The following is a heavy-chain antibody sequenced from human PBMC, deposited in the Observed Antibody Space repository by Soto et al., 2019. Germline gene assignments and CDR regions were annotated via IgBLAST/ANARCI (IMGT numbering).Heavy chain of an antibody. Sequence: PGGSLRLSCAASGFTFKNYALHWVRQAPGKGLEWVAVISFDGDKTYYADSVKGRFTISRDNFKNTLSLQVNNLRIEDAGVYFCAREDDYNYRYFNYGLDVWGQGTTVTVSS. CDR2: ISFDGDKT. J-gene: IGHJ6*02. CDR1: GFTFKNYA. D-gene: IGHD5-12*01. V-gene: IGHV3-30*03. CDR3: AREDDYNYRYFNYGLDV.